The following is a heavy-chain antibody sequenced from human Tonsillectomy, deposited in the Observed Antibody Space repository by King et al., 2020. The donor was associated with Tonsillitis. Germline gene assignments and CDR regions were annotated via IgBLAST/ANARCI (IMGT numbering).Heavy chain of an antibody. V-gene: IGHV4-59*01. Sequence: VQLQESGPGLVKPSETLSLTCTVSGGSISSYYWSWIRQPPGKGLEWIGYIYYSGSTNYNPSLKSRVTRSVDTSKNQFSLKLSSVTAADTAVYYCASSHRDFWSGANFDYWGQGTLVTVSS. CDR3: ASSHRDFWSGANFDY. J-gene: IGHJ4*02. CDR2: IYYSGST. D-gene: IGHD3-3*01. CDR1: GGSISSYY.